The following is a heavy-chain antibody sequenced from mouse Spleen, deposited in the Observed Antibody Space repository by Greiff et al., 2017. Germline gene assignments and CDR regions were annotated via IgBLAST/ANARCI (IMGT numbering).Heavy chain of an antibody. CDR3: ARRIHYYFDY. V-gene: IGHV1S127*01. J-gene: IGHJ2*01. CDR1: GYSFTSYW. Sequence: QVQLQQSGPQLVRPGASVKISCKASGYSFTSYWMHWVKQRPGQGLEWIGMIDPSDSETRLNQKFKDKATLTVDKSSSTAYMQLSSPTSEDSAVYYCARRIHYYFDYWGQGTTLTVSS. CDR2: IDPSDSET. D-gene: IGHD1-2*01.